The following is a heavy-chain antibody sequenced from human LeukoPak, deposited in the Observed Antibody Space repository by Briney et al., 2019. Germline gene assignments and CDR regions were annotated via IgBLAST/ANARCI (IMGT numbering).Heavy chain of an antibody. CDR1: GFTFSSYS. CDR3: ARASAWVLNEFDY. Sequence: TGGSLRLSCAASGFTFSSYSMNWVRQAPGKGLEWVSSISSSSSYIYYADSVKGRFTISRDNAKNSLYLQMNSLRAEDTAVYYCARASAWVLNEFDYWGQGTLVTVSS. V-gene: IGHV3-21*01. J-gene: IGHJ4*02. CDR2: ISSSSSYI. D-gene: IGHD3-16*01.